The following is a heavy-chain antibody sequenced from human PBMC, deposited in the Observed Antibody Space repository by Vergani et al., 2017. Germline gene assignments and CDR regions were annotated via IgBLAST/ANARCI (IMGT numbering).Heavy chain of an antibody. Sequence: QVQLVQSGAEVKKPGASVKVSCKVSGYTLTELSMHWVRQAPGKGLGWMGGFDPEDGETIYAQKFQGRVTMTEDTSTDTAYMELSSLRSEDTAVYYCATRGGGSYELGVGGRYWGQGTLVTVSS. D-gene: IGHD1-26*01. V-gene: IGHV1-24*01. CDR3: ATRGGGSYELGVGGRY. CDR2: FDPEDGET. J-gene: IGHJ4*02. CDR1: GYTLTELS.